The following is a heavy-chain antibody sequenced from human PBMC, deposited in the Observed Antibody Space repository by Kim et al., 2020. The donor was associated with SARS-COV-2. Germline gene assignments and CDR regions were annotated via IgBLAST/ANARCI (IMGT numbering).Heavy chain of an antibody. CDR2: IYYSGST. D-gene: IGHD6-13*01. J-gene: IGHJ4*01. CDR1: GGSISSYY. CDR3: ARGSIGIAAAGTGFDY. V-gene: IGHV4-59*01. Sequence: SETLSLTCTVSGGSISSYYWSWIRQPPGKGLEWIGYIYYSGSTNYNPSLKSRVTISVDTSKNQFSLKLSSVTAADTAVYYCARGSIGIAAAGTGFDYWG.